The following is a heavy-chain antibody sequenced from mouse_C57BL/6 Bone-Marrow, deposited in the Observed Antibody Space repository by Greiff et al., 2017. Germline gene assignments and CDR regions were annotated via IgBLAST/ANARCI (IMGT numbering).Heavy chain of an antibody. CDR3: TSDSSGQAWFAY. Sequence: VQLQQSGTVLARPGASVKMSCKTSGYTFTSYWMHWVKQRPGQGLEWIGAIYPGNSDTSYNQKFKGKAKLTAVTSASTAYMELSSLTNEDSAVDYCTSDSSGQAWFAYWGQGTLVTVSA. D-gene: IGHD3-2*02. CDR1: GYTFTSYW. V-gene: IGHV1-5*01. CDR2: IYPGNSDT. J-gene: IGHJ3*01.